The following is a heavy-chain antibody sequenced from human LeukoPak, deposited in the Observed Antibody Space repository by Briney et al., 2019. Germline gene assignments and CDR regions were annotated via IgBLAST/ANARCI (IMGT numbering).Heavy chain of an antibody. CDR2: ISTSGSTI. J-gene: IGHJ4*02. V-gene: IGHV3-48*03. CDR3: ARDTRLDY. Sequence: GGSLRLSCAASGFTFSAYEMNWVRQAPGNALEWVSYISTSGSTIYYADSVKGRLTISRDNAKNSLYLQMNSLRAEDAAVYYCARDTRLDYWGQGTLVTVSS. CDR1: GFTFSAYE.